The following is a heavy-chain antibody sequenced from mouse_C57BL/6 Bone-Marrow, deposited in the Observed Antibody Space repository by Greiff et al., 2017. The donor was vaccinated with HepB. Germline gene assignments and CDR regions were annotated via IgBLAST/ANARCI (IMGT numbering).Heavy chain of an antibody. CDR3: ARLDSNYAMDY. CDR2: INSDGGST. Sequence: EVKLMESGGGLVQPGESLKLSCESNEYELPSHDMSWVRKTPEKRLELVAAINSDGGSTYYPDTMERRVIISRDNTKKTLYLQMSSLRSEDTALYYCARLDSNYAMDYWGQGTSVTVSS. V-gene: IGHV5-2*01. D-gene: IGHD2-5*01. CDR1: EYELPSHD. J-gene: IGHJ4*01.